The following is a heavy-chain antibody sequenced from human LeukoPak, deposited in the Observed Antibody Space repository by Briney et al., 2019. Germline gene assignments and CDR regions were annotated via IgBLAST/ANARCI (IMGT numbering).Heavy chain of an antibody. CDR3: ARGGYDFWSGYYLNWFDL. Sequence: ASVKVSCKASGYTFTSYDINWVRQATGQGQEWMGWMNPNSGKTGYAQKFQGRVTMTTNTSIITAYIELSSLRSEDTALYYCARGGYDFWSGYYLNWFDLWGQGTLVTVSS. CDR2: MNPNSGKT. D-gene: IGHD3-3*01. CDR1: GYTFTSYD. J-gene: IGHJ5*02. V-gene: IGHV1-8*01.